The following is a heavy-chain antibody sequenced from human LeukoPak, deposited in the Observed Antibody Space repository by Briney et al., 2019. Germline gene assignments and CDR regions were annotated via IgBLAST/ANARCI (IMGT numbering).Heavy chain of an antibody. Sequence: GGSLRLSCAASGFTVSSNYMSWVRQAPGKGLEWVSGINWNGGSTGYADSVKGRFTISRDNAKNSLYLQMNSLRAEDTALYYCARSVAASRDYWGQGTLVTVSS. CDR3: ARSVAASRDY. V-gene: IGHV3-20*04. D-gene: IGHD2-15*01. J-gene: IGHJ4*02. CDR1: GFTVSSNY. CDR2: INWNGGST.